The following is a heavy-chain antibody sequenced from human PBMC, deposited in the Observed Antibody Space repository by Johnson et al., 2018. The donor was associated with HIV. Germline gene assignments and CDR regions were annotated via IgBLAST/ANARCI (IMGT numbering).Heavy chain of an antibody. Sequence: VQLVESGGGVVQPGRSLRLSCAASGFTFSNYAMYWVRQAPGKGLEWVSGISWKSGNTGYADSVKGRFIISRDNSKNTLYLQMNSLRTEDTAVYYCARVLSWQQVGGNDGFDIWGQGTMVTVSS. J-gene: IGHJ3*02. CDR3: ARVLSWQQVGGNDGFDI. D-gene: IGHD6-13*01. V-gene: IGHV3-9*01. CDR2: ISWKSGNT. CDR1: GFTFSNYA.